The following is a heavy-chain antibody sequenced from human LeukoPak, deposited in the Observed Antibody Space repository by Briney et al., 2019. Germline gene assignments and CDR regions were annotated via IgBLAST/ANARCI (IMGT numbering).Heavy chain of an antibody. D-gene: IGHD3-9*01. J-gene: IGHJ6*02. CDR2: INSDGSRT. CDR1: GFTFSSYW. V-gene: IGHV3-74*01. Sequence: PGGSLRLSCAASGFTFSSYWMHWVRQAPGKGLVWVSRINSDGSRTSYADSVKGRFTISRDNAKNTLYLQMNSLRAEDTAVYYCAQAGHYVILTGYNMDFWAKGPRSPSP. CDR3: AQAGHYVILTGYNMDF.